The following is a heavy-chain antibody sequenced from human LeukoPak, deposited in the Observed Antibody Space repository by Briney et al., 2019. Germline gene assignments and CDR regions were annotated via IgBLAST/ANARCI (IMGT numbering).Heavy chain of an antibody. Sequence: GGSLRLSCAASGFTFSSYWMSWVRQAPGKGLEWVANIKQDGSEKYYVDSVKGRFTISRDNAKNSLYLQTNSLRAEDTAVYYCARAQSYDFWSGYDFDAFDIWGQGTMVTVSS. CDR2: IKQDGSEK. CDR3: ARAQSYDFWSGYDFDAFDI. D-gene: IGHD3-3*01. CDR1: GFTFSSYW. V-gene: IGHV3-7*01. J-gene: IGHJ3*02.